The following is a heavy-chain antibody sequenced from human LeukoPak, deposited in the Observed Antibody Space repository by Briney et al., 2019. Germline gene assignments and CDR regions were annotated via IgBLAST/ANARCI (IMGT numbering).Heavy chain of an antibody. Sequence: SETLSLTCTVSGGSISSGGYYWSWIRQHPGKGLGWIGYIYYSGSTYYNPSLKGRVTISVDTSKNQFSLKLSSVTAADTAVYYCARGFHDSRLIDYWGQGTLVTVSS. V-gene: IGHV4-31*03. CDR1: GGSISSGGYY. CDR3: ARGFHDSRLIDY. D-gene: IGHD3-22*01. CDR2: IYYSGST. J-gene: IGHJ4*02.